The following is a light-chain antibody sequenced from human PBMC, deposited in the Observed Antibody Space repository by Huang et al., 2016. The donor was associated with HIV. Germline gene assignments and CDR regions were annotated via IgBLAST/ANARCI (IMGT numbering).Light chain of an antibody. V-gene: IGKV1-NL1*01. CDR2: ATS. CDR3: QQYHGIPWT. CDR1: QGIGNS. J-gene: IGKJ1*01. Sequence: DIQMTQSPSSLSASVGDRVTITCRASQGIGNSLAWYQQKPEKSPRLLLYATSILESGVPSRFSGSGSGTHYTLTISTLQPEDIASYYCQQYHGIPWTFGQGTKVEIK.